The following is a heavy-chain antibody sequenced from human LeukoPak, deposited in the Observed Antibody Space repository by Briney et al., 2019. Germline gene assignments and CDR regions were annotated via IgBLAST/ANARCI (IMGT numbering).Heavy chain of an antibody. Sequence: RGGSLKISCQGSGSSFTSYWIGWVRQLPGKGLEWMGIIYPGDSDTRYSPSFQGQVTISADKSISTAYLQWSSLKASDTAMYYCASFGVVAGSDYWGQGTLVTVSS. CDR3: ASFGVVAGSDY. CDR2: IYPGDSDT. D-gene: IGHD3-3*01. V-gene: IGHV5-51*01. CDR1: GSSFTSYW. J-gene: IGHJ4*02.